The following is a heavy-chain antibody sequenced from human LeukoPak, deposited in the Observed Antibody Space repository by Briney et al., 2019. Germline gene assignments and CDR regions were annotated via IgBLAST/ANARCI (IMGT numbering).Heavy chain of an antibody. CDR2: IKQDGSEK. J-gene: IGHJ4*02. CDR3: ARGYDFWSGYYSHFDY. V-gene: IGHV3-7*01. D-gene: IGHD3-3*01. CDR1: GFTFDDYA. Sequence: PGGSLRLSCAASGFTFDDYAMHWVRQAPGKGLEWVANIKQDGSEKYYVDSVKGRFTISRDNAKNSLYLQMNSLRAEDTAVYYCARGYDFWSGYYSHFDYWGQGTLVTVSS.